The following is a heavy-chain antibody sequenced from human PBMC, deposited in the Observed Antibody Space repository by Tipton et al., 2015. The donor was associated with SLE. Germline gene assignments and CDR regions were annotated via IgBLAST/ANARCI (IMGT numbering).Heavy chain of an antibody. CDR2: VYYTGST. V-gene: IGHV4-39*07. J-gene: IGHJ3*02. Sequence: TLSLTCTVSGASISSNNYFWGWVRQPPGKGLEWIGNVYYTGSTYYNPSLKSRVTISVDTSKNQFSLKLSSVTAADTAVYYCARGGGFDAFDIWGQGTMVTVSS. CDR1: GASISSNNYF. CDR3: ARGGGFDAFDI.